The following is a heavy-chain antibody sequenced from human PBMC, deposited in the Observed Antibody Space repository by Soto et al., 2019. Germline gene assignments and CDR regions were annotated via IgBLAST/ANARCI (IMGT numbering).Heavy chain of an antibody. CDR1: GFTFVDYA. J-gene: IGHJ4*02. Sequence: GSLRLSCTDSGFTFVDYAMSWFLQAPGKGLVWVGVIRGQAPRGPTLSAAPVKGRFTISRDDSKSIAYLQMNSLKTEDTAVYYCTHIALGYWGQGSLVTVSS. CDR3: THIALGY. D-gene: IGHD5-12*01. V-gene: IGHV3-49*03. CDR2: IRGQAPRGPT.